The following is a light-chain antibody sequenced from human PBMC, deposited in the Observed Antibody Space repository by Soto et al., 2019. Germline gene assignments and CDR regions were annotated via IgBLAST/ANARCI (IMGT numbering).Light chain of an antibody. V-gene: IGLV6-57*04. Sequence: NFMLTQPHSVSESPGKTVTVSCTRSSGRIVSNFVQWYQQRPGSAPTTVIYEDNQRPSGVPDRFSGAIDSSSNSASLTISGLKTEDEGDFYCQSYDSSNWVFGGGTKVTVL. CDR1: SGRIVSNF. CDR2: EDN. J-gene: IGLJ3*02. CDR3: QSYDSSNWV.